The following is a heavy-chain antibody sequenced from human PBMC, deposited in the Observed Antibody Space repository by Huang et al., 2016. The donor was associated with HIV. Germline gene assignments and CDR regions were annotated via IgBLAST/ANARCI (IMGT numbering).Heavy chain of an antibody. Sequence: QVRLDQWGAGLLKPSETLTLSCAVYGDSLSGFFWSWIRQSPGRGLEWIGEITQSGRTNYNPYLKSRVTIAIDTSKKQFSLKLKSVTADDTSTYYCARGRGTSWSFFDTWGQGSFVTVSS. CDR2: ITQSGRT. J-gene: IGHJ5*02. CDR3: ARGRGTSWSFFDT. D-gene: IGHD2-2*01. CDR1: GDSLSGFF. V-gene: IGHV4-34*01.